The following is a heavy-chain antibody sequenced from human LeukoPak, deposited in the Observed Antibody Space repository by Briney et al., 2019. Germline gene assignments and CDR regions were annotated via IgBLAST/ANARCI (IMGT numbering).Heavy chain of an antibody. CDR3: ARVVPAAISYYYYGMDV. V-gene: IGHV1-2*02. Sequence: ASVTVSCKASGYTFTGYYMHWVRQAPGQGLEWMGWINPNSGGTNYAQKFQGRVTMTRDTSISTAYMELSRLRSDDTAVYYCARVVPAAISYYYYGMDVWGQGTTVTVSS. J-gene: IGHJ6*02. D-gene: IGHD2-2*01. CDR1: GYTFTGYY. CDR2: INPNSGGT.